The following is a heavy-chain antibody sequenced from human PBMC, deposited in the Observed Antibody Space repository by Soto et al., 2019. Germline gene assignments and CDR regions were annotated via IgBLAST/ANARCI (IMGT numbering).Heavy chain of an antibody. CDR2: IYGDDNK. CDR3: ARRRDYGRMDV. D-gene: IGHD3-16*01. Sequence: QITLKESGPTLVKPTQTLTLTCTFSGFSLSTSAVGVGWIRQPPGKALEWLALIYGDDNKRYSPSLTSRLTITKDTSKYQVGFTMTNMDPVDTATYFCARRRDYGRMDVWGQGTTVTVSS. J-gene: IGHJ6*02. CDR1: GFSLSTSAVG. V-gene: IGHV2-5*02.